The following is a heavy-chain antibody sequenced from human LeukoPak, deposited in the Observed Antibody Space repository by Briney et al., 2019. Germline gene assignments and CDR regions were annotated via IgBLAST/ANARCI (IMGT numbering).Heavy chain of an antibody. CDR3: ARDSHRDSSSPF. CDR1: GGSFSGYY. D-gene: IGHD6-6*01. Sequence: PSETLSLTCAVYGGSFSGYYWSWIRQPPGKGLEWIGEINHSGSTNYNPSLKSRVTISVDTSKNQFSLKLSSVTAADTAVYYCARDSHRDSSSPFWGQGTLVTVSS. J-gene: IGHJ4*02. V-gene: IGHV4-34*01. CDR2: INHSGST.